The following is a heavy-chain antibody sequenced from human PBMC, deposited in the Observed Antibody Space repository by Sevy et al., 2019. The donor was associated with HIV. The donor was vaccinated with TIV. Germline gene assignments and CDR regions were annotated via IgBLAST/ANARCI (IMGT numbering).Heavy chain of an antibody. Sequence: GGSLRLSCAASGFTFSNAWMSWVRQAPGKGLEWVGRIKSKTDGGTTDYAAPVKGRFTISRDDSKNTLYLQMNSLKTEDTAVYYCTVIHSSGYHDHWGQGTLVTVSS. CDR1: GFTFSNAW. V-gene: IGHV3-15*01. CDR2: IKSKTDGGTT. D-gene: IGHD3-22*01. CDR3: TVIHSSGYHDH. J-gene: IGHJ4*02.